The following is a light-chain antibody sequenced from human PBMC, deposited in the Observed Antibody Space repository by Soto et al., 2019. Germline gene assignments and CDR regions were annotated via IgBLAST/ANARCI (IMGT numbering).Light chain of an antibody. J-gene: IGKJ2*01. CDR1: QNVSSN. V-gene: IGKV3-15*01. CDR3: QQYDKWPYT. Sequence: EIVMTQSPATLSVSPGERATLSCRASQNVSSNLAWYQQIPGQAPRLLISGASTRATGIPGRFSGSGSGTEFTLSSISLQSEDFAAYYCQQYDKWPYTFGQGTRLDI. CDR2: GAS.